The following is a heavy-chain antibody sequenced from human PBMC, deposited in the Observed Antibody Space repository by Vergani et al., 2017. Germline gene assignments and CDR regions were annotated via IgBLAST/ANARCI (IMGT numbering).Heavy chain of an antibody. CDR1: GGSISSSSYY. D-gene: IGHD2-15*01. V-gene: IGHV4-39*07. CDR2: IYYSGST. CDR3: ARSGGSLTSDAFDI. Sequence: QLQLQESGPGLVKPSETLSLTCTVSGGSISSSSYYWGWIRQPPGKGLEWIGYIYYSGSTYYNPSLKSRVTISVDTSKNQFSLKLSSVTAADTAVYYCARSGGSLTSDAFDIWGQGTMVTVSS. J-gene: IGHJ3*02.